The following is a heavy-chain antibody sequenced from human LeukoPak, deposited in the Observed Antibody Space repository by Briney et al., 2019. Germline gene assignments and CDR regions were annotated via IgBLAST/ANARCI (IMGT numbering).Heavy chain of an antibody. D-gene: IGHD3-3*01. J-gene: IGHJ3*02. CDR3: ARVRYYDFWSGYYEPDAFDI. V-gene: IGHV4-34*01. CDR2: INHSGST. Sequence: SETLSLTCAVYGGSFSGYYWSWIRQPPGKGLEWIGEINHSGSTNYNPSLKSRVTTSVDTSKNQFSLKLSSVTAADTAVYYCARVRYYDFWSGYYEPDAFDIWGQGTMVTVSS. CDR1: GGSFSGYY.